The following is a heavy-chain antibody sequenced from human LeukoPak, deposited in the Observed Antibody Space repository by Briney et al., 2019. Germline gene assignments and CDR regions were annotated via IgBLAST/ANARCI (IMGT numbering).Heavy chain of an antibody. CDR1: GYTFTGYY. CDR2: INPNSGGT. V-gene: IGHV1-2*06. Sequence: ASVKVSCKASGYTFTGYYIHWVRQAPGQGLEWMGRINPNSGGTNYAQKFQGRVTMTRDTSISTAYMELSRLRSDDTAVYYCARSSGSYYGAFDIWGQGTMVTVSS. J-gene: IGHJ3*02. D-gene: IGHD1-26*01. CDR3: ARSSGSYYGAFDI.